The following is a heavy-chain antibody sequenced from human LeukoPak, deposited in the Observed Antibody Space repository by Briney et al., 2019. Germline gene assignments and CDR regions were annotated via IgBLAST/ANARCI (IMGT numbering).Heavy chain of an antibody. V-gene: IGHV3-30*02. J-gene: IGHJ5*02. CDR3: AKDRHPPERYCSITSCSPFDP. CDR2: IHYDGSNK. CDR1: GFTFSNYG. D-gene: IGHD2-2*01. Sequence: GGSLRLSCAASGFTFSNYGMHWVRQAPGKGLDWVAFIHYDGSNKYYADSVKGRFTISRDNTKNTLYLQMNSLRAEDTAVNYFAKDRHPPERYCSITSCSPFDPWGKGPLVTVSS.